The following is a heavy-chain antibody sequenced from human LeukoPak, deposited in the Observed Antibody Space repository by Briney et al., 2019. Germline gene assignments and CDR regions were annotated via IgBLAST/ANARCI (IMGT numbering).Heavy chain of an antibody. V-gene: IGHV3-23*01. CDR1: GLTFNNYA. D-gene: IGHD3-22*01. J-gene: IGHJ4*02. Sequence: PGGSLRLSCAASGLTFNNYALTWLRQAPGKGLEWVSSISGRGGNTYYADSVKGRFTISRDDSKNTLFLQMNSLRAEDAAVYYSTRDPPNDSSGYNWGQGNLVTVSS. CDR3: TRDPPNDSSGYN. CDR2: ISGRGGNT.